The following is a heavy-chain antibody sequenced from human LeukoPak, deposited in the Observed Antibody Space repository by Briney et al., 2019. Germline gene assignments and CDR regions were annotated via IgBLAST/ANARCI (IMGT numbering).Heavy chain of an antibody. CDR2: IYYSGST. V-gene: IGHV4-59*01. D-gene: IGHD3-3*01. J-gene: IGHJ4*02. CDR1: GGSISSYY. CDR3: ARGLKDDFWSGYYFDY. Sequence: SETLSLTCTVSGGSISSYYWSWIRQPPGKGLEWIGYIYYSGSTNYNPSLKSRVTISVDTSKNQFSLKLSSVTAADTAAYYCARGLKDDFWSGYYFDYWGQGTLVTVSS.